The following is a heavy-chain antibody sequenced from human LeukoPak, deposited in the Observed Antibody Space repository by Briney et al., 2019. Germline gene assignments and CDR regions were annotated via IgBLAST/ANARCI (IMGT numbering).Heavy chain of an antibody. CDR2: INWNGGST. J-gene: IGHJ3*02. Sequence: PGGSLRLSCAASGFTFYDYGMSWVRQAPGKGLEWVSGINWNGGSTGYADSVKGRFTISRDNAKNSLYLQMNSLRAEDTALYYCARVALYYDSSGQGGAINAFDIWGQGTMVTVSS. CDR1: GFTFYDYG. D-gene: IGHD3-22*01. V-gene: IGHV3-20*04. CDR3: ARVALYYDSSGQGGAINAFDI.